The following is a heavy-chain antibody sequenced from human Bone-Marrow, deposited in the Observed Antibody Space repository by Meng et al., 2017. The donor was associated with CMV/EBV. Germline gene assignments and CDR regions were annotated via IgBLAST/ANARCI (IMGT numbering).Heavy chain of an antibody. J-gene: IGHJ4*02. Sequence: GESLKISCAASGFTFSSYAMSWVRQAPGKGLEWVSVIYSGGSTYYADSVKGRFTISRDNSKNTLYLQMNSLRAEDTAVYYCASDFCLSVGVCLLDYWGQGTLVTVYS. CDR3: ASDFCLSVGVCLLDY. D-gene: IGHD2-8*02. CDR1: GFTFSSYA. CDR2: IYSGGST. V-gene: IGHV3-66*02.